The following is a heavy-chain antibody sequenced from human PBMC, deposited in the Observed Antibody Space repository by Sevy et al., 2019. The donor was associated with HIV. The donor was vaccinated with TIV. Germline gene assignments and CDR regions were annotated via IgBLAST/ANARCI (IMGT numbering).Heavy chain of an antibody. D-gene: IGHD6-13*01. J-gene: IGHJ4*02. CDR2: ISGSGGST. CDR1: GFTFSSYA. CDR3: AKDGAAAGTHLDY. V-gene: IGHV3-23*01. Sequence: GGSLRLSCAASGFTFSSYAMSWVRQAPGKGLEWVSAISGSGGSTYYADSGKGRFTISRDNSKNTLYLQMNSLRAEDTAVYYCAKDGAAAGTHLDYWGQGTLVTVSS.